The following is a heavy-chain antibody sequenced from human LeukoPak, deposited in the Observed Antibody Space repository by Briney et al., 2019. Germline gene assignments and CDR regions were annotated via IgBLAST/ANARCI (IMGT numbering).Heavy chain of an antibody. J-gene: IGHJ4*02. V-gene: IGHV4-30-4*08. D-gene: IGHD3-10*01. CDR3: ARPGSGSYLVY. CDR1: GGSISSGDYY. Sequence: SETLSLTCTVSGGSISSGDYYWRWLRQPPGKGLEWIGYIYYSGSTYYNPSLKSRVTISVDTSKNQFSLKLSSVTAADTAVYYCARPGSGSYLVYWGQGTLVTVSS. CDR2: IYYSGST.